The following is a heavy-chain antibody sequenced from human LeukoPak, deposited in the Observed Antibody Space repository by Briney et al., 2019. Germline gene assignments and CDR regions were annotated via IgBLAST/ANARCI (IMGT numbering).Heavy chain of an antibody. CDR3: AREVLDTAMALVY. Sequence: PGGTLRLSCAVSGFTVSSNYMSWVRQAPGKGLEWVSIIYSGGTTYYAAPVKGRFTISRDHSKNTLYLQMDSLRAEDTAVYYCAREVLDTAMALVYWGQGTLVTVSS. J-gene: IGHJ4*02. D-gene: IGHD5-18*01. CDR2: IYSGGTT. CDR1: GFTVSSNY. V-gene: IGHV3-66*01.